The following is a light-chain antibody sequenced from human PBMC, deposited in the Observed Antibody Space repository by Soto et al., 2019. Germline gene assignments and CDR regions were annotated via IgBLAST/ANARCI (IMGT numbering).Light chain of an antibody. Sequence: DIVLTQTPLSSPVTLGQPASISCRSSQSLVHSDGNTYLNWLQQRPGQPPRLLIYEVSNRFSGGPDRFSCSGAGTDFTLEISRVEAEDVGVYYCMQTTQFPLTFGGGTKVEIK. CDR3: MQTTQFPLT. CDR2: EVS. V-gene: IGKV2-24*01. J-gene: IGKJ4*01. CDR1: QSLVHSDGNTY.